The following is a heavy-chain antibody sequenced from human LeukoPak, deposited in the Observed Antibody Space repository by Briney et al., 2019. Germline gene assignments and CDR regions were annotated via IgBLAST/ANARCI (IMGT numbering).Heavy chain of an antibody. CDR1: EYTFTSYD. CDR3: ARGRRDIVVVVAAVDAFDI. CDR2: MNPNSGNT. V-gene: IGHV1-8*03. J-gene: IGHJ3*02. D-gene: IGHD2-15*01. Sequence: GASVEVSCKASEYTFTSYDINWVRQATGQGLEWMGWMNPNSGNTGYAQKFQGRVTITRNTSISTAYMELSSLRSEDTAVYYCARGRRDIVVVVAAVDAFDIWGQGTMVTVSS.